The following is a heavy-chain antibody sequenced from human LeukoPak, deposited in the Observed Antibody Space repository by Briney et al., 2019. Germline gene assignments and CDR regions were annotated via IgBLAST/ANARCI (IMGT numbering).Heavy chain of an antibody. V-gene: IGHV3-30-3*01. CDR1: GFTFSSYA. CDR2: ISYDGSNK. D-gene: IGHD3-3*01. Sequence: QTGGSLRLSCAASGFTFSSYAMHWVRQAPGKGLEWVAVISYDGSNKYYADSVKGRFTISRDNSKNTLYLQMNSLRAEDTAVYYCARPLRFLEWLKIYYFDYWGQGTLVTVSS. CDR3: ARPLRFLEWLKIYYFDY. J-gene: IGHJ4*02.